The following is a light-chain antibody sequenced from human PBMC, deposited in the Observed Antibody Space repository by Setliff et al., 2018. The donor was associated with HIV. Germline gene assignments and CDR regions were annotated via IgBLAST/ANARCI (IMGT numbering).Light chain of an antibody. Sequence: ALTQPASVSGSPGQSITISCTGTSSDVGGYKYVSWYQQYPGKAPKLIIYEVTNRPSGVSNRFSGSKSGNTASLTISGLHAEDEADYYCNSFTSSSAYVLFGGGTKVTVL. V-gene: IGLV2-14*01. CDR2: EVT. CDR1: SSDVGGYKY. J-gene: IGLJ3*02. CDR3: NSFTSSSAYVL.